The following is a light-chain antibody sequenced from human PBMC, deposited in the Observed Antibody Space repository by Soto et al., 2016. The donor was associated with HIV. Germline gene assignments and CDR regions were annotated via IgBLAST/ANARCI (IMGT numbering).Light chain of an antibody. CDR3: QQYNSYSKT. CDR1: QSISSW. CDR2: KAS. J-gene: IGKJ2*01. Sequence: DIQMTQSPSTLSASVGDRVTITCRASQSISSWLAWYQQKPGKAPKLLIYKASSLESGVPSRFSGSGSGTEFTLTISGLQPDDFATYYCQQYNSYSKTFGLGDQAGDQT. V-gene: IGKV1-5*03.